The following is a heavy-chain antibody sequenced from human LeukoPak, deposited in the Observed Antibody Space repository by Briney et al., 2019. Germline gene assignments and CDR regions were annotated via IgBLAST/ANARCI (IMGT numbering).Heavy chain of an antibody. Sequence: SVKVSCKASGYTLTDYYMHWVRQAPGQGLEWMGRIIPIFGTANYAQKFQGRVTITTGESTSTAYMELSSLRSEDTAVYYCARDWGAARSYYYYMDVWGKGTTVTVSS. V-gene: IGHV1-69*05. D-gene: IGHD6-6*01. CDR3: ARDWGAARSYYYYMDV. CDR1: GYTLTDYY. J-gene: IGHJ6*03. CDR2: IIPIFGTA.